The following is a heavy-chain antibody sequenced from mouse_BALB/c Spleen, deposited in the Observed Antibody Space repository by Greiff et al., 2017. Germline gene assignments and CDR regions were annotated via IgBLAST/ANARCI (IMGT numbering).Heavy chain of an antibody. D-gene: IGHD2-14*01. V-gene: IGHV5-4*02. J-gene: IGHJ2*01. CDR1: GFTFSDYY. Sequence: DVKLVESGGGLVKPGGSLKLSCAASGFTFSDYYMYWVRQTPEKRLEWVATISDGGSYTYYPDSVKGRFTISRDNAKNNLYLQMSSLKSEDTAMYYCARDRGNRYDVRNYFDYWGQGTTLTVSS. CDR2: ISDGGSYT. CDR3: ARDRGNRYDVRNYFDY.